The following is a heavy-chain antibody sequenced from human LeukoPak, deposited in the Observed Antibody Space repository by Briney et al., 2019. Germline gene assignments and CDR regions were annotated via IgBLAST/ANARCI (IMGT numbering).Heavy chain of an antibody. CDR3: ASGYCSSTSCPESYYFDY. V-gene: IGHV1-69*13. J-gene: IGHJ4*02. CDR2: IIPIFGTA. CDR1: GYTFTSYS. Sequence: SVKVSCKASGYTFTSYSINWARQAPGQGLEWMGGIIPIFGTANYAQKFQGRVTITADESTSTAYMELSSLRSEDTAVYYCASGYCSSTSCPESYYFDYWGQGTLVTVSS. D-gene: IGHD2-2*01.